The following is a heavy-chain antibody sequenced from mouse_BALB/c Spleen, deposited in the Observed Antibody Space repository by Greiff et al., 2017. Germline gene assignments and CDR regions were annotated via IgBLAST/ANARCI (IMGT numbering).Heavy chain of an antibody. CDR3: ARRVYDGYLDY. CDR2: ISSGGST. V-gene: IGHV5-6-5*01. Sequence: EVMLVESGGGLVKPGGSLKLSCAASGFTFSSYAMSWVRQTPEKRLEWVASISSGGSTYYPDSVKGRFTISRDNARNILYLQMSSLRSEDTAMYYCARRVYDGYLDYWGQGTTLTVSS. J-gene: IGHJ2*01. CDR1: GFTFSSYA. D-gene: IGHD2-3*01.